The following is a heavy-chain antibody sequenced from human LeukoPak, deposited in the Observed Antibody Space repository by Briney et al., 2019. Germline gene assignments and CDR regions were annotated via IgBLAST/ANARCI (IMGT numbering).Heavy chain of an antibody. CDR3: ARGLSIAVNWFDP. V-gene: IGHV1-69*13. D-gene: IGHD6-6*01. CDR1: GGTFSSYA. J-gene: IGHJ5*02. CDR2: IIPIFGTA. Sequence: ASVKVSCKASGGTFSSYAISWVRQAPGQGLEWMGGIIPIFGTADYAQKFQGRVTITADESTSTAYMELSSLRSEDTAVYYCARGLSIAVNWFDPWGQGTLVTVSS.